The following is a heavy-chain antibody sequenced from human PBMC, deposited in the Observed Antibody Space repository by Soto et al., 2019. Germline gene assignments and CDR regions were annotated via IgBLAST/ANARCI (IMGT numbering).Heavy chain of an antibody. D-gene: IGHD2-21*02. CDR3: ARSIPYCGGDWYSSGPKNAFDI. V-gene: IGHV5-51*01. Sequence: GESLKISCKGSGYSFTSYWIGWVRQMPGKGLEWMGIIYPGDSDTRYSPSFQGQVTISADKSISTACLQWSSLKASDTAMYYCARSIPYCGGDWYSSGPKNAFDIWGQGTMVTVSS. J-gene: IGHJ3*02. CDR1: GYSFTSYW. CDR2: IYPGDSDT.